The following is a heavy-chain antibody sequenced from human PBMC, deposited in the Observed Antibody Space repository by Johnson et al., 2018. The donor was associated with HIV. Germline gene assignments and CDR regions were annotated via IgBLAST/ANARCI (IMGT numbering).Heavy chain of an antibody. CDR1: GFIFSDYY. CDR2: ISTSGSTR. Sequence: QVQLVESGGGLVKPGGSLRLSCAASGFIFSDYYMNWIRQAPGKGLEWVSYISTSGSTRYYADSVKGRFTISRDNAKNSLYLQMNSLRAEDTAVYYCAREMTHDDAFDIWGQGTMVTVSS. CDR3: AREMTHDDAFDI. V-gene: IGHV3-11*01. D-gene: IGHD2-21*02. J-gene: IGHJ3*02.